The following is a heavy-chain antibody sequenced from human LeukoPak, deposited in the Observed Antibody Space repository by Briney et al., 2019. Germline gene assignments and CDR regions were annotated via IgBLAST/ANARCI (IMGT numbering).Heavy chain of an antibody. D-gene: IGHD5-24*01. V-gene: IGHV3-74*03. Sequence: GGSLRLSCAASGFTFSSYWMHWVRQATGKGLVWVLHIINDGSRTTYADSVKGRFTISRDNAKNMVYLQMNSLRAEDTAVYYCARSDGGFDYWGQGTLVTVSA. CDR3: ARSDGGFDY. CDR1: GFTFSSYW. J-gene: IGHJ4*02. CDR2: IINDGSRT.